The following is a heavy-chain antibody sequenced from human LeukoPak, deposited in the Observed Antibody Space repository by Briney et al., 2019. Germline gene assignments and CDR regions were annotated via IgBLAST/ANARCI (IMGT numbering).Heavy chain of an antibody. CDR2: IKTDGSEK. J-gene: IGHJ4*02. V-gene: IGHV3-7*01. D-gene: IGHD1-26*01. CDR3: ATSVGATAY. CDR1: GFTFSNYW. Sequence: GGSLRLSCEGSGFTFSNYWMGWVRQAPGKGLQWVANIKTDGSEKYYVDSVKGRFTISRDNAKNSLYLQMNSLRAEDTAVYYCATSVGATAYWGQGTLVTVSS.